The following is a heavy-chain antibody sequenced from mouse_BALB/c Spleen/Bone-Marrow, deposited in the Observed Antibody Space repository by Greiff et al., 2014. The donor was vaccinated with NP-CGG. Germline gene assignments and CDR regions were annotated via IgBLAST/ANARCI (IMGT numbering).Heavy chain of an antibody. Sequence: VQLQQSGPGLVAPSQSPSITCTVSEFSLTTYGVHWVRQPPGKGLEWLGVIWAGGITNYNSALMSRLSISKDNSKSQVFLKMNSLQTDDTAMYYCARGLRLRDYFDYWGQGTTLTVSS. CDR1: EFSLTTYG. CDR2: IWAGGIT. J-gene: IGHJ2*01. CDR3: ARGLRLRDYFDY. D-gene: IGHD1-2*01. V-gene: IGHV2-9*02.